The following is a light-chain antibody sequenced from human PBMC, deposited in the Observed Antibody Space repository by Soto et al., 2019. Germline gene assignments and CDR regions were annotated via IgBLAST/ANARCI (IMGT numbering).Light chain of an antibody. Sequence: QSVLTQPPSASGTTEQRVTISCSGSSSNIGRSYVFWYKQLPGTAPRLLIYRNNQRPSGVPDRFAGSKSGTGASLAISGLRSDDEAVYYCGAWDDSLSGVVFGGGTKLTVL. J-gene: IGLJ2*01. CDR1: SSNIGRSY. V-gene: IGLV1-47*01. CDR2: RNN. CDR3: GAWDDSLSGVV.